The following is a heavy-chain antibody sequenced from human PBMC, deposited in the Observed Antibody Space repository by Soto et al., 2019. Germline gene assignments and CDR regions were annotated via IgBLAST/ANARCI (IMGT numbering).Heavy chain of an antibody. Sequence: ASVKVSCKASGYTFTGYYMHWVRQAPGQGLEWMGWINPNSGGTNYAQKFQGWVTMTRDTSISTAYMELSRLRSDDTAVFYCARSWAYDIDHYYYYGMDVWGQGTTVTVSS. CDR3: ARSWAYDIDHYYYYGMDV. V-gene: IGHV1-2*04. CDR1: GYTFTGYY. J-gene: IGHJ6*02. D-gene: IGHD3-9*01. CDR2: INPNSGGT.